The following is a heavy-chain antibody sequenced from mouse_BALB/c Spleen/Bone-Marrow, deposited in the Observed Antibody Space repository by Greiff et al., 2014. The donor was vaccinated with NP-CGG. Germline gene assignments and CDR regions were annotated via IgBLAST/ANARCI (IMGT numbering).Heavy chain of an antibody. V-gene: IGHV2-2*02. D-gene: IGHD2-3*01. CDR3: ARRDGYLFAY. CDR2: IWSDGST. Sequence: VKLMESGPGLVQPSQSLSITCTVSGFFLTSYGVHWVRQSPGKGLEWLGVIWSDGSTDYNAAFISRLNISKDYSKSQIFFKMNSLQPNDTAIYFCARRDGYLFAYWGQGTLVTVSA. J-gene: IGHJ3*01. CDR1: GFFLTSYG.